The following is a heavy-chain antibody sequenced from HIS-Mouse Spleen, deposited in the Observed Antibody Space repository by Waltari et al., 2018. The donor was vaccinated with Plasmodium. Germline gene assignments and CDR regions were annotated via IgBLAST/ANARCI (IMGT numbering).Heavy chain of an antibody. V-gene: IGHV3-7*01. J-gene: IGHJ2*01. CDR2: IKQDGSEK. Sequence: EVQLVESGGGLVQPGGSLRFSCAASGFTFGRYWMGWVRQAPGKGLEWVANIKQDGSEKYYVDSVKGRFTISRDNAKNSLYLQMNSLRAEDTAVYYCASSWYWYFDLWGRGTLVTVSS. CDR3: ASSWYWYFDL. CDR1: GFTFGRYW. D-gene: IGHD6-13*01.